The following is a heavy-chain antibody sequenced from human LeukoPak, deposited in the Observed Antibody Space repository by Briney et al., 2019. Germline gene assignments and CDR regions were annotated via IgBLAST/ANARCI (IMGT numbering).Heavy chain of an antibody. V-gene: IGHV4-30-4*08. CDR2: IYYSGST. D-gene: IGHD3-22*01. CDR3: ARVAAAYYYDSSGYHAFDI. Sequence: ASETLSLTCTVSGGSISSGDYYWSWIRQPPGKGLEWIGYIYYSGSTYYNPSLKSRVTISVDTSKNQFSLKLSSVTAADTAVYYCARVAAAYYYDSSGYHAFDIWGQGTMVTVSS. CDR1: GGSISSGDYY. J-gene: IGHJ3*02.